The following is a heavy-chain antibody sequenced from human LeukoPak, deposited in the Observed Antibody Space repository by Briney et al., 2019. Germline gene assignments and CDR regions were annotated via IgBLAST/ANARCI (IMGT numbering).Heavy chain of an antibody. Sequence: RASVKLSCKASGYTFSGNYMHWVRQAPGQGLEWMGWINPNSGARNYAQKLQDRVTLTTDTSISTAYMELRRLRADDTAVDYCTRVGVGIVPFDYWGQGTLVTVSS. CDR2: INPNSGAR. V-gene: IGHV1-2*02. CDR1: GYTFSGNY. D-gene: IGHD2-15*01. CDR3: TRVGVGIVPFDY. J-gene: IGHJ4*02.